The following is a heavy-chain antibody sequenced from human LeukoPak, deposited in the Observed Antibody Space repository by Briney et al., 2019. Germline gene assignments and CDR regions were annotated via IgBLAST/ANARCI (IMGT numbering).Heavy chain of an antibody. CDR3: GRVGDGYNDNY. CDR1: GFTVSSDY. D-gene: IGHD5-24*01. CDR2: ISSGGST. J-gene: IGHJ4*02. V-gene: IGHV3-66*01. Sequence: PGGSLRLSCAASGFTVSSDYMGWVRQAPEKGLEWVSLISSGGSTYYADSLKGRFTISRDNSKNTLYPQMNSLRAEDTAVYYCGRVGDGYNDNYWGQGTLVTVSS.